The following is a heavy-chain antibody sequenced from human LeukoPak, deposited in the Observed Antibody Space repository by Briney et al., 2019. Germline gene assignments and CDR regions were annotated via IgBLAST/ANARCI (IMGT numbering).Heavy chain of an antibody. V-gene: IGHV3-74*01. Sequence: GGSLRLSCAASGFTFSSYWMHWVRQAPGKGLVWVSRTNADGSSTSYADSVKGRFTISRDNAKNTLYLQMNSLRAEDTAVYYCARGSGYYGNWFDPWGQGTLVTVSS. CDR1: GFTFSSYW. CDR3: ARGSGYYGNWFDP. J-gene: IGHJ5*02. D-gene: IGHD3-3*01. CDR2: TNADGSST.